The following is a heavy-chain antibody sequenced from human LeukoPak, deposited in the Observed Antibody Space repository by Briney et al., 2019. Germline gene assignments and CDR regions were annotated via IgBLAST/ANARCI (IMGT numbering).Heavy chain of an antibody. D-gene: IGHD2-21*01. CDR2: IKPKTDGETT. CDR1: GFTFSNAY. CDR3: ITPLPYSAQ. Sequence: GGSLRLSCAASGFTFSNAYMNWVRQAPGKGLEWVGRIKPKTDGETTEYAAPVKGRFSITRDDSKNMLYLQMNSLKTEDTAVYYCITPLPYSAQGGQGTLVTVSS. V-gene: IGHV3-15*07. J-gene: IGHJ4*02.